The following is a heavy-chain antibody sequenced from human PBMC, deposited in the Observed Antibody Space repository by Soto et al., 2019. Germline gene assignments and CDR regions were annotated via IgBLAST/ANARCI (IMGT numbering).Heavy chain of an antibody. CDR1: GYSFRSYW. V-gene: IGHV5-51*01. CDR2: IYPGDSNT. J-gene: IGHJ4*02. D-gene: IGHD4-4*01. CDR3: ARHLHSDSVHITPVSPDY. Sequence: LGESLKISCKTSGYSFRSYWIGWVRQMPGKGLERMAIIYPGDSNTRYSPSFQGQVTISADKSISTAFLQWSSLKAADSAVYYCARHLHSDSVHITPVSPDYWGQGTLVTVSS.